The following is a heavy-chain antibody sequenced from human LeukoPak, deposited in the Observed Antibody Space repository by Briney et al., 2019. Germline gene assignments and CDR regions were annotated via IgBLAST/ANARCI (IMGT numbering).Heavy chain of an antibody. CDR3: ARVTGYMTEDYFDY. Sequence: SETLSLTCTVSGGSIGSHYWTWIRQTPGKGLEWIGYVYDIGSTKYNPSLKSRVTISVDTSKNQFSLRLSSVTAADTAVYYCARVTGYMTEDYFDYWGQGTLITVSS. J-gene: IGHJ4*02. CDR1: GGSIGSHY. CDR2: VYDIGST. D-gene: IGHD6-13*01. V-gene: IGHV4-59*11.